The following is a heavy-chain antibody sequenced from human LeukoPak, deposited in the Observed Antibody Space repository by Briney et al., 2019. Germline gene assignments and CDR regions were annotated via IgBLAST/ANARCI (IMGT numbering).Heavy chain of an antibody. V-gene: IGHV4-34*01. CDR1: GGSFSGYY. CDR3: ARGGGGYYDSSGYYYPVGEFDY. D-gene: IGHD3-22*01. Sequence: SETLSLTCAVYGGSFSGYYWSWIRQPPGKGLEWIGEINHSGSTNYNPSLKSRVTISVDTSKNQFSLKLSSVTAADTAVYYCARGGGGYYDSSGYYYPVGEFDYWGQGTLVTVSS. CDR2: INHSGST. J-gene: IGHJ4*02.